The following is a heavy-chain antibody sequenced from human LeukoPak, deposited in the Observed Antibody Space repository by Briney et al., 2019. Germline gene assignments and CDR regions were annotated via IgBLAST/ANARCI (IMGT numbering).Heavy chain of an antibody. Sequence: ASVKVSCKASGYTFTGYYMHWVRQAPGQGLEWMAWINPNSGGTNYAQEFQGRVTMTRDTSNSTAYMELSRLRSDDTAVYYCARDLDDSSGYYWGQGTLVTVSS. D-gene: IGHD3-22*01. CDR3: ARDLDDSSGYY. CDR2: INPNSGGT. V-gene: IGHV1-2*02. J-gene: IGHJ4*02. CDR1: GYTFTGYY.